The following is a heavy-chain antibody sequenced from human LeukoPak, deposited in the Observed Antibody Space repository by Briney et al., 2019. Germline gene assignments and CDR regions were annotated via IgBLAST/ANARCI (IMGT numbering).Heavy chain of an antibody. D-gene: IGHD4-23*01. V-gene: IGHV4-34*01. J-gene: IGHJ3*02. Sequence: PSETLSLTCAVYGGSFSGYYWSWIRQPPGKGLEWIGEINHSGSTNYNPSLKSRATISVDTSKNQFSLKLSSVTAADTAVYYCATFNYGGNDAFDIWGQGTMVTVSS. CDR3: ATFNYGGNDAFDI. CDR2: INHSGST. CDR1: GGSFSGYY.